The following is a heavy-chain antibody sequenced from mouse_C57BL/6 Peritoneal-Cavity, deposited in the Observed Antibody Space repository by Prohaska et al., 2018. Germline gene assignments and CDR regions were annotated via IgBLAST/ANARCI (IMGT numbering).Heavy chain of an antibody. CDR1: RYTFTAYY. CDR3: ARGQFITTGVAIDY. V-gene: IGHV1-75*01. J-gene: IGHJ2*01. Sequence: QVQLQQSGPELVKPGASVTISCPASRYTFTAYYINWVQQRPGQGLEWIGRIFAGSGRTYYNEKFKGKATLTVDKSSSTAYMLLSSLTSEDSAVYFCARGQFITTGVAIDYWGQGTTLTVSS. D-gene: IGHD1-1*01. CDR2: IFAGSGRT.